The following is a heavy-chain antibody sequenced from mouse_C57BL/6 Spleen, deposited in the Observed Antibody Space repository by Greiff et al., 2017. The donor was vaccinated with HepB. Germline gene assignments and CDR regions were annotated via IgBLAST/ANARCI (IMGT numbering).Heavy chain of an antibody. CDR1: GYAFSSYW. V-gene: IGHV1-80*01. CDR3: ARADGYYFTLDY. Sequence: QVQLKQSGAELVKPGASVKISCKASGYAFSSYWMNWVKQRPGKGLEWIGQIYPGDGDTNYNGKFKGKATLTADKSSSTAYMQLSSLTSEDSAVYFCARADGYYFTLDYWGQGTTLTVSS. J-gene: IGHJ2*01. CDR2: IYPGDGDT. D-gene: IGHD2-3*01.